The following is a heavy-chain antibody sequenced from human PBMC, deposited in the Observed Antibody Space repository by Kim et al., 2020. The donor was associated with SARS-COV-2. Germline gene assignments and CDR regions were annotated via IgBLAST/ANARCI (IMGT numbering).Heavy chain of an antibody. CDR2: T. J-gene: IGHJ5*02. CDR3: ARSGTVGEFDP. V-gene: IGHV1-2*04. D-gene: IGHD1-26*01. Sequence: TNYAQKCPGWVTMTRDTSISTAYMELSRLRSDDTAVYYCARSGTVGEFDPWGQGTLVTVSS.